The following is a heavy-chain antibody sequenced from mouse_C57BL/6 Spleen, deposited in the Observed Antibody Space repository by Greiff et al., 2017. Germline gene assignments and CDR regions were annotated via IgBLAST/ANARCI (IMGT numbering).Heavy chain of an antibody. J-gene: IGHJ1*03. V-gene: IGHV1-77*01. Sequence: QVQLQQSGAELVKPGASVKISCKASGYTFTDYYINWVKQRPGQGLEWIGKIGPGSGSTYYNEKFKGKATLTADKSSSTAYMQLSSLTSEDSAVYFCAWAYYDYESRYGYFDVWGTGTTVTVSS. CDR3: AWAYYDYESRYGYFDV. D-gene: IGHD2-4*01. CDR1: GYTFTDYY. CDR2: IGPGSGST.